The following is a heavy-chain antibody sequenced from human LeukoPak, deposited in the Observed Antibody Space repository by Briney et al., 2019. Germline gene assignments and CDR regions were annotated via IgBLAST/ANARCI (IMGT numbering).Heavy chain of an antibody. CDR3: ARVTGYMIEDYFDY. J-gene: IGHJ4*02. Sequence: YADSVKGRFSISRDNSKNTLYLQMNSLRVGDTAVYYCARVTGYMIEDYFDYWGQGTLVTVSS. D-gene: IGHD3-22*01. V-gene: IGHV3-33*01.